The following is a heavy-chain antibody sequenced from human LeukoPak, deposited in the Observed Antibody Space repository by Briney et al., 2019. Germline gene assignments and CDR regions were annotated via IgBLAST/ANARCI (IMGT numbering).Heavy chain of an antibody. CDR3: AKGGSYYDSSGPIYDAFDI. J-gene: IGHJ3*02. CDR2: ISWNSGSI. CDR1: GFTFDDYA. D-gene: IGHD3-22*01. V-gene: IGHV3-9*03. Sequence: GGSLRLSCAASGFTFDDYAMHWVRHAPGKGLEWVSGISWNSGSIVYADSVKGRLTISRDNAKNSLYLQMNSLRAEDMALYYCAKGGSYYDSSGPIYDAFDIWGQGTMVTVSS.